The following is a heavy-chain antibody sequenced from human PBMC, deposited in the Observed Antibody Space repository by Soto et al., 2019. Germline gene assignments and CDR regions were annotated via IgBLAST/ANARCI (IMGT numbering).Heavy chain of an antibody. CDR1: GFTFSSYS. J-gene: IGHJ6*03. D-gene: IGHD3-10*01. V-gene: IGHV3-21*01. Sequence: GGSLRLSCAASGFTFSSYSMNWVRQAPGKGLEWVSSISSSSSYIYYADSVKVRFTISRDNAKNSLYLQMNSLRAEDTAVYYCARDKLLWFGESHYYMDVWGKGTTVTVSS. CDR3: ARDKLLWFGESHYYMDV. CDR2: ISSSSSYI.